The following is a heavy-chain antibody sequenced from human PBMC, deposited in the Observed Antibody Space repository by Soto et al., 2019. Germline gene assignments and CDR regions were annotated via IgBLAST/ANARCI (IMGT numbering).Heavy chain of an antibody. CDR3: ARGRGIGFSSTWNIYWYYNMDV. J-gene: IGHJ6*02. V-gene: IGHV1-69*01. CDR1: GGTFSDYA. CDR2: IIPMFATT. Sequence: QVQLVQSGADVRKSGSSVKVSCKAAGGTFSDYALSWVRQAPGQGLEWMGGIIPMFATTNYAQKFQGRVTITADDSATTAHMELSSLKSEDTAVYYCARGRGIGFSSTWNIYWYYNMDVWGQGTTVTVSS. D-gene: IGHD6-13*01.